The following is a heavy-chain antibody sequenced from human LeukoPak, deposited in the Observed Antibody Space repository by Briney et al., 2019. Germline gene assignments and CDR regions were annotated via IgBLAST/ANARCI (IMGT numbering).Heavy chain of an antibody. D-gene: IGHD6-13*01. CDR1: GGSISSYY. J-gene: IGHJ6*03. Sequence: SETLSLTCTVSGGSISSYYWSWIRQPPGKGLERIGYIYYSGSTNYNPSLKSRVTISVDTSKNQFSLKLSSVTAADTAVYYCARLWRSSSWPNYYYYYYMDVWGKGTTVTVSS. V-gene: IGHV4-59*01. CDR2: IYYSGST. CDR3: ARLWRSSSWPNYYYYYYMDV.